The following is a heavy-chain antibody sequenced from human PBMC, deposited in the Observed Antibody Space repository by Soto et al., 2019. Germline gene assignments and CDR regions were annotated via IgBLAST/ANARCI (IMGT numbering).Heavy chain of an antibody. J-gene: IGHJ6*02. Sequence: QVQLVQSGAEVKKPGASVKVSCKASGYTFTSYGISWVRQAPGQGLEWMGWISAYNCNTNYAQKLQGRVTMTTDTSTSTAYMELRSLRADDTAVYYSAVLRFLEWLLHAPSYYYGMDVWGQGTTVTVSS. CDR2: ISAYNCNT. V-gene: IGHV1-18*01. D-gene: IGHD3-3*01. CDR3: AVLRFLEWLLHAPSYYYGMDV. CDR1: GYTFTSYG.